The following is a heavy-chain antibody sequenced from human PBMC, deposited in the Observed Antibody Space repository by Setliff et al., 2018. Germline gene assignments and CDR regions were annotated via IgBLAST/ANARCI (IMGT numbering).Heavy chain of an antibody. CDR1: GFNFRSYA. J-gene: IGHJ4*01. CDR3: ATSTITTYYFDY. D-gene: IGHD4-4*01. V-gene: IGHV3-33*08. Sequence: GGSLRLSCVASGFNFRSYAMHWVRQAPGKGLEWVAAVWYDGSNKDSADSVKGRFTISRDNSRNTLYLQMKSLRAEDTAIYYCATSTITTYYFDYWGHGTLVTVSS. CDR2: VWYDGSNK.